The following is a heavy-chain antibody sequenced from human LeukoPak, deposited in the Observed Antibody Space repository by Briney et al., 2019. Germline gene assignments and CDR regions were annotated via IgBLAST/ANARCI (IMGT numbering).Heavy chain of an antibody. CDR3: VRGTNDWYGVDY. D-gene: IGHD3-9*01. CDR2: ISSSSSYI. Sequence: GGSLRLSCAASGFTFSSYSMNWVRQAPGKGLEWVSSISSSSSYIYYADSVKGRFTISRDNAKNTLYVQLNSLRAEDTSVYFCVRGTNDWYGVDYWGQGTLVTVSS. J-gene: IGHJ4*02. V-gene: IGHV3-21*01. CDR1: GFTFSSYS.